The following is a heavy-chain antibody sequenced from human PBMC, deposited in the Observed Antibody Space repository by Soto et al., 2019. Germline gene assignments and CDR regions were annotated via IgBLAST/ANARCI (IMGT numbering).Heavy chain of an antibody. CDR2: FFYGGTT. Sequence: QVQLRESGPGLLKPSETLSLTCTVSGGSISSPSYNWGWVRQPPGKGPEWIGSFFYGGTTHYNPSFGSRLAISVDTAGSQVSLTLTSMTAADTAVYYCATVASTHFDSWGPGAMVTVSS. D-gene: IGHD1-1*01. CDR1: GGSISSPSYN. CDR3: ATVASTHFDS. V-gene: IGHV4-39*01. J-gene: IGHJ4*02.